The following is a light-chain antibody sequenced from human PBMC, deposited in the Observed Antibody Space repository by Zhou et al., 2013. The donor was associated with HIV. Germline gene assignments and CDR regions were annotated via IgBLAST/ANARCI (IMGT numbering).Light chain of an antibody. J-gene: IGKJ4*01. V-gene: IGKV3-11*01. CDR1: QSVSNY. CDR3: QQSGVSLT. CDR2: DAS. Sequence: EIVLTQSPATLSLSPGNTATLSCRASQSVSNYLAWYQQKPGQAPRLLIYDASNRATGIPARFSGSGSGTDFTLTISSLEPEDFAVYYCQQSGVSLTFGGGTKVEIK.